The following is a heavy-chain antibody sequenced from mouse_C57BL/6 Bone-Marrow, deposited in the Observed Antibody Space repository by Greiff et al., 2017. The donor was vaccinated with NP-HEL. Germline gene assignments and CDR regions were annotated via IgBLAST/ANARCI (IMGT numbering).Heavy chain of an antibody. CDR1: EYEFPSHD. CDR3: ARHLPDVGYAMDY. CDR2: INSDGGST. J-gene: IGHJ4*01. D-gene: IGHD3-1*01. Sequence: EVQGVESGGGLVQPGESLKLSCESNEYEFPSHDMSWVRKTPEKRLELVAAINSDGGSTYYPDTMERRFIISRDNTKKTLYRKMSSLMSEDTALYYCARHLPDVGYAMDYWGQGTSVTVSS. V-gene: IGHV5-2*01.